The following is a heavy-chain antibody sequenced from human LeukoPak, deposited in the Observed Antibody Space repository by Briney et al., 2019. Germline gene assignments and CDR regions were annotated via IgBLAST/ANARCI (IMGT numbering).Heavy chain of an antibody. CDR3: ARGVYSSGWQGRDYFDY. J-gene: IGHJ4*02. D-gene: IGHD6-19*01. CDR2: INHSGST. V-gene: IGHV4-34*01. Sequence: SETLSLTCAAYGGSFSGYYWSWIRQPPGKGLEWIGEINHSGSTNYNPSLKSRVTISVDTSKNQFSLKLSSVTAADTAVYYCARGVYSSGWQGRDYFDYWGQGTLVTVSS. CDR1: GGSFSGYY.